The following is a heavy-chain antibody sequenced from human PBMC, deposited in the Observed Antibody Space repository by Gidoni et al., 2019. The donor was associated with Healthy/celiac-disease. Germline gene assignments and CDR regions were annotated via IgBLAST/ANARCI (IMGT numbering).Heavy chain of an antibody. CDR2: ISGSGGST. Sequence: EVQLLESGGGLVQPGGSLRLSCAASGFTFSSYAMHWVRQAPGKGLEWVSAISGSGGSTYYADSVKGRFTISRDNSKNTLYLQMNSLRAEDTAVYYCATLEGYCSGGSCYSEDPFDYWGQGTLVTVSS. CDR3: ATLEGYCSGGSCYSEDPFDY. V-gene: IGHV3-23*01. J-gene: IGHJ4*02. CDR1: GFTFSSYA. D-gene: IGHD2-15*01.